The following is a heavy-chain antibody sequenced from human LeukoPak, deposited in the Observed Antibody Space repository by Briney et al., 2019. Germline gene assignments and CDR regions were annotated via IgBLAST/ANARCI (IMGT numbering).Heavy chain of an antibody. D-gene: IGHD4-23*01. CDR1: GGSFSGYH. CDR2: INDRGRT. J-gene: IGHJ4*02. V-gene: IGHV4-34*01. CDR3: ARDPTTVVTLPYYFDF. Sequence: SETLSLTCAVHGGSFSGYHWNWIRQSPGEGLEWIGEINDRGRTNYNPSLKGRVTISVDTSKKQFSLKLTSVTAADTAVHYCARDPTTVVTLPYYFDFWGQGTLVTVSS.